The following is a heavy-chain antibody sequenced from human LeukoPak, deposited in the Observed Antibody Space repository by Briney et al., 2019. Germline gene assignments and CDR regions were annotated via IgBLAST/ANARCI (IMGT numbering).Heavy chain of an antibody. J-gene: IGHJ6*02. D-gene: IGHD6-13*01. CDR3: ARVRPIAAAGYYYYGMDV. Sequence: SETLSLTCTVSGVSISSYYWSWIRQPPGRGLEWMGYIYYSGSTNYNPSLKSRVTISVDTSKNQFSPKLSSVTAADTAVYYCARVRPIAAAGYYYYGMDVWGQGTTVTVSS. CDR1: GVSISSYY. CDR2: IYYSGST. V-gene: IGHV4-59*01.